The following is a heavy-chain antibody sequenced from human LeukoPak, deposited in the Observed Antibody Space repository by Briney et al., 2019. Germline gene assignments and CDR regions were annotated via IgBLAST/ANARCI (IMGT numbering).Heavy chain of an antibody. J-gene: IGHJ4*02. Sequence: SESLSLTCTVSGGSISSSSYYWGWIRQPPGKGLEWIGSIYYSGSTYYNPSLKSRVTISVDTSKNQFSLKLSSVTAADTAVYYCARVDSVVAATHIAYYFDYWGQGTLVTVSS. CDR3: ARVDSVVAATHIAYYFDY. D-gene: IGHD2-15*01. CDR2: IYYSGST. CDR1: GGSISSSSYY. V-gene: IGHV4-39*07.